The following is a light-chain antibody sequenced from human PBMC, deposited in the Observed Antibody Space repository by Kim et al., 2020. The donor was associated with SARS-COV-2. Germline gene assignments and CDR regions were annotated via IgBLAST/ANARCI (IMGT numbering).Light chain of an antibody. Sequence: SYELTQPPSVSVAPGKTARITCGGDNIGGKSVYWYQQKPGQAPILVIYYDSDRPSGIPERFSGSNSGNTATLTISRVDAGDEADYHCQVWDTSSAPGVFGGGTQLTVL. CDR3: QVWDTSSAPGV. J-gene: IGLJ3*02. CDR2: YDS. V-gene: IGLV3-21*04. CDR1: NIGGKS.